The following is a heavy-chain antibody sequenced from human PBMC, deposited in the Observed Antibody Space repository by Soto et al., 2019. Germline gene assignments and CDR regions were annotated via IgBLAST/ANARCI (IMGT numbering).Heavy chain of an antibody. CDR2: IYYSGST. V-gene: IGHV4-39*01. J-gene: IGHJ4*02. CDR1: GGSISSSSYY. Sequence: QLQLQESGPGLVKPSETLSLTCTVSGGSISSSSYYWGWIRQPPGKGLEWIGSIYYSGSTYYNPSLKSRVTMSVDTSKNQFSLKLSSVTAAETAVYYCARRYYDFWSGPYYFDYWGQGTLVTVSS. CDR3: ARRYYDFWSGPYYFDY. D-gene: IGHD3-3*01.